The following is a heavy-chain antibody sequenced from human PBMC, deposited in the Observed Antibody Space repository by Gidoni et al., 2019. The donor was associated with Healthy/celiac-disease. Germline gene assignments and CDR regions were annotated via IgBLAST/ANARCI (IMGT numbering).Heavy chain of an antibody. Sequence: EVQLVESGGGLVQPGGSLRLSCAASGFTVSSNYMSWVRQAPGKGLEWVSVIYSGGSTYYADSVKGRFTISRDNSKNTLYLQMNSLRAEDTAVYYCARDRPIEGGWAGADAFDIWGQGTMVTVSS. J-gene: IGHJ3*02. V-gene: IGHV3-66*01. D-gene: IGHD6-19*01. CDR2: IYSGGST. CDR1: GFTVSSNY. CDR3: ARDRPIEGGWAGADAFDI.